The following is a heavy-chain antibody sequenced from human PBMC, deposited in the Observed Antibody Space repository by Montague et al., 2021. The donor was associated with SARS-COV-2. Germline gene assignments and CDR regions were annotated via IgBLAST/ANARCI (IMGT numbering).Heavy chain of an antibody. CDR3: ARGRIEVSMIVVVLTGASYYMDV. CDR1: GGSFSGHY. CDR2: INNSGST. D-gene: IGHD3-22*01. Sequence: SETLSLTCAVYGGSFSGHYGSWIRQPPGKGLEWIGEINNSGSTNYNPSLKSRVTISVDTSKNQFSLKLHSVTAADTAVYYCARGRIEVSMIVVVLTGASYYMDVWGKGTTVTVSS. J-gene: IGHJ6*03. V-gene: IGHV4-34*01.